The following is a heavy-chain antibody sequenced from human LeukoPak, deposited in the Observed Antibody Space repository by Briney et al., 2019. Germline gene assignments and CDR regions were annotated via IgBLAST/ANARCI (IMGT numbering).Heavy chain of an antibody. CDR1: GFTFSDYY. V-gene: IGHV3-11*06. CDR3: ARSDYYGSGSYYGDAFDI. D-gene: IGHD3-10*01. J-gene: IGHJ3*02. CDR2: ISSSSSYT. Sequence: PGGSLRLSCAASGFTFSDYYMSWIRQAPGKGLEWVSYISSSSSYTNYADSVKGRFTISRDNAKNSLYLQMNNLRAEDTAVYYCARSDYYGSGSYYGDAFDIWGQGTMVTVSS.